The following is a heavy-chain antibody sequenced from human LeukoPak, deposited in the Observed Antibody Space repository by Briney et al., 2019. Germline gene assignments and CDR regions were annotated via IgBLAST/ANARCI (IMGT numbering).Heavy chain of an antibody. D-gene: IGHD3-16*02. V-gene: IGHV5-51*01. Sequence: HGESLKISCKGSGYSFTSYWIGWVRQMPGKGLEWMGIIYPGDSDTRYSPSFQGQVTISADKSISTAYLQWSSLKASDTAMYYCASGYYDYVWGSYRPFDYWGQGTLVTVSS. CDR2: IYPGDSDT. CDR1: GYSFTSYW. J-gene: IGHJ4*02. CDR3: ASGYYDYVWGSYRPFDY.